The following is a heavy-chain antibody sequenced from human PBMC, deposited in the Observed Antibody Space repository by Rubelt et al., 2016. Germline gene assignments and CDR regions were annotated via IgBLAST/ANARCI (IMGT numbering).Heavy chain of an antibody. J-gene: IGHJ2*01. Sequence: QVQLQQWGAGLLKPSETLSLTCAVYGGSFSGYYWSWIRQPPGKGLEWIGEINHSGSTNYNPSLKSRVTIALDTSKNHFSLKLRSVTAADTAVYYCARVVAARGIVVARESFDLWGRGTLVTVSS. CDR3: ARVVAARGIVVARESFDL. CDR2: INHSGST. CDR1: GGSFSGYY. V-gene: IGHV4-34*01. D-gene: IGHD3-22*01.